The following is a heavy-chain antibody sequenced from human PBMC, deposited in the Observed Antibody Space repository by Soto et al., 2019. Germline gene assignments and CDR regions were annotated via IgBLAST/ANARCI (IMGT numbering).Heavy chain of an antibody. Sequence: SETLSLTCAVYGGSFSGYYWSWIRQPPGKGLEWIGEINHSGSTNYNPSLKSRVTISVDTSKNQFSLKLSSVTAADTAVYYCARTLLSYSSSWYLDYWGQGTLVTVSS. CDR2: INHSGST. D-gene: IGHD6-13*01. CDR3: ARTLLSYSSSWYLDY. J-gene: IGHJ4*02. CDR1: GGSFSGYY. V-gene: IGHV4-34*01.